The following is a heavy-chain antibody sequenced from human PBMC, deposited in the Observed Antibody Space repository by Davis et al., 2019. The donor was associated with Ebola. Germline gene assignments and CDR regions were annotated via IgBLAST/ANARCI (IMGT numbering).Heavy chain of an antibody. CDR1: GFTFSSYA. CDR3: VPGTWI. V-gene: IGHV3-23*01. D-gene: IGHD5-12*01. CDR2: ISGSGGST. J-gene: IGHJ4*02. Sequence: GESLKISCAASGFTFSSYAMSWVRQAPGKGLEWVSAISGSGGSTYYADSVKGRFTISRDNAQKSLYLQMNSLRAEDTAVYYCVPGTWIRGQGSLVTVSS.